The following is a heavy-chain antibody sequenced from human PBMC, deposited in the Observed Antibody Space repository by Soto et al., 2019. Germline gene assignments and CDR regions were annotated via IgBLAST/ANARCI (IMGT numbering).Heavy chain of an antibody. Sequence: SETLSLTCAVYGGSFSGYYWSWIRQPPGKGLEWIGEISHSGSTNYNPSLKSRVTISVDTSKNQFSLKLSSVTAADTAVYYCARTARRDGYSLNYWGQGTLVTVSS. J-gene: IGHJ4*02. D-gene: IGHD4-4*01. CDR3: ARTARRDGYSLNY. V-gene: IGHV4-34*01. CDR1: GGSFSGYY. CDR2: ISHSGST.